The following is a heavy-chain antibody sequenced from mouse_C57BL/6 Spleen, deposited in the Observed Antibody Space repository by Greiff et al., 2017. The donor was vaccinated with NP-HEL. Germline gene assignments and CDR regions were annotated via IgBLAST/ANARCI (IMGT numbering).Heavy chain of an antibody. CDR1: GYTFTDYY. Sequence: QVQLQQSGAELVRPGASVKLSCKASGYTFTDYYINWVKQRPGQGLEWIARIYPGSGNTYYNEKFKGKATLTAEKSSSTAYMQLSSLTSEDSAVYCCARSQATFDYWVQGTTLTVSS. CDR3: ARSQATFDY. CDR2: IYPGSGNT. D-gene: IGHD3-2*02. J-gene: IGHJ2*01. V-gene: IGHV1-76*01.